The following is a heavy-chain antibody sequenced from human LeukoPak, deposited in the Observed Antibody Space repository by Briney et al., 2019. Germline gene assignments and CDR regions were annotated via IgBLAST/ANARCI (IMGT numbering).Heavy chain of an antibody. CDR2: ISGSGGST. Sequence: PGGSLRLSCAASGFTFSSYAMSWVRQAPGKGLEWVSAISGSGGSTYYADSVKGRFTISRDNSKNTLYLQMNSLRAEDTAVYYRAKVSITMVRGVDFPLDYWGQGTLVTVSS. D-gene: IGHD3-10*01. V-gene: IGHV3-23*01. CDR3: AKVSITMVRGVDFPLDY. CDR1: GFTFSSYA. J-gene: IGHJ4*02.